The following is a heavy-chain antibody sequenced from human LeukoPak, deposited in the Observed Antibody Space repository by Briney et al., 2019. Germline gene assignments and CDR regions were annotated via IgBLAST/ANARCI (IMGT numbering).Heavy chain of an antibody. V-gene: IGHV1-2*02. CDR3: ARAWYCSSTSCSNYFDY. CDR1: GYTFTGYY. Sequence: ASVKVSCKASGYTFTGYYMHWVRQAPGQGLEWMGWINPNSGGTNYAQKFQGRVTMTRETSISTAYMELSRLRSDDTAVYYCARAWYCSSTSCSNYFDYWGQGTLVTVSS. J-gene: IGHJ4*02. CDR2: INPNSGGT. D-gene: IGHD2-2*01.